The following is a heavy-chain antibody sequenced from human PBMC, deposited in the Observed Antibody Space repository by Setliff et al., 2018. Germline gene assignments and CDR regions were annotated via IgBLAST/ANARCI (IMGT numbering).Heavy chain of an antibody. V-gene: IGHV1-18*01. Sequence: GASVKVSCKASGYTFTNYGITWVRQAPGQGLEWMGWINNYNMNTNYPQKFLGRVTMTTDTSTSTAYMELGSLTTDDTAVYYCARVESMVRGKNILRHFDYWGQGIQVTVSS. J-gene: IGHJ4*02. CDR3: ARVESMVRGKNILRHFDY. D-gene: IGHD3-10*01. CDR2: INNYNMNT. CDR1: GYTFTNYG.